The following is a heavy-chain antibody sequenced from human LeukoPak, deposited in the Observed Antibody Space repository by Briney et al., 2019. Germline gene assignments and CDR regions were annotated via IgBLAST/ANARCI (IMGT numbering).Heavy chain of an antibody. V-gene: IGHV3-7*01. Sequence: GGSLRLSCAVSGFNFNTYWMTWVRQAPGKGLEWVANIKQDGSEKYYVDSVKGRFTISRDNAKNSLYLQMNSLRAEDTAVYYCARYPYGVLDYWGQGTLVTVAS. CDR2: IKQDGSEK. CDR3: ARYPYGVLDY. D-gene: IGHD4-17*01. J-gene: IGHJ4*02. CDR1: GFNFNTYW.